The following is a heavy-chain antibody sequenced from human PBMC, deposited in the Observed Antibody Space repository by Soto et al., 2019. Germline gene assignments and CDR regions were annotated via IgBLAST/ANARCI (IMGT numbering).Heavy chain of an antibody. CDR3: AKESTVTTDFDY. V-gene: IGHV3-23*01. Sequence: EVQLLESGGGLVQPGGSLRLSCAASGFTFSSYAMSWGRQAPGKGLEWVSAIVGSGGSTYYSDSVKGRFTISRDNSKNTLYLQMNSLRAEDTDVYYCAKESTVTTDFDYWGQGTLVTVSS. CDR1: GFTFSSYA. D-gene: IGHD4-17*01. CDR2: IVGSGGST. J-gene: IGHJ4*02.